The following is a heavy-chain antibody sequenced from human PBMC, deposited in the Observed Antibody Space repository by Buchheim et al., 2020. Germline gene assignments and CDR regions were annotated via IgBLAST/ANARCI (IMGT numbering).Heavy chain of an antibody. Sequence: QVQLVESGGGVVQPGRSLRLSCAASGFTFSRYHMHWVRQAPGKGLEWLAVISYDGSHKYYADSVKGRFTISRDNSKNTLYLQMNSLRAEDTAVYYCAKDRSYCSGGSCPNYFDYWSQGTL. CDR3: AKDRSYCSGGSCPNYFDY. J-gene: IGHJ4*02. V-gene: IGHV3-30*18. D-gene: IGHD2-15*01. CDR1: GFTFSRYH. CDR2: ISYDGSHK.